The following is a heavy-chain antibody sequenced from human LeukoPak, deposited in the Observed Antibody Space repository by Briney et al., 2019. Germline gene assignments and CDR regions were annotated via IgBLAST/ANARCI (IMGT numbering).Heavy chain of an antibody. D-gene: IGHD3-16*01. CDR3: ARDFQPLGVPLYYFDY. J-gene: IGHJ4*02. Sequence: ASVKVSCKASGYTFTGYYMHWVRQAPGQGLEWMGWINPNSGGTNYAQKFQGWVTMTRDTSISTAYIELSRLRSDDTAVYYCARDFQPLGVPLYYFDYWGQGTLVTVSS. V-gene: IGHV1-2*04. CDR1: GYTFTGYY. CDR2: INPNSGGT.